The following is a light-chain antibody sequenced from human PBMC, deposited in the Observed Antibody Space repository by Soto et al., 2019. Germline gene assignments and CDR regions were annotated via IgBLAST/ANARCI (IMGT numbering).Light chain of an antibody. Sequence: EIVLTQSPATLSLSPGERATLSCSASQSVSRYLAWYQQKPGQAPRLLIYDASNRATGIPARFSGSGSGTEFTLTISSLQPDDFATYYCQQYNSYSVTFGQGTKVDIK. V-gene: IGKV3-11*01. CDR3: QQYNSYSVT. CDR2: DAS. J-gene: IGKJ1*01. CDR1: QSVSRY.